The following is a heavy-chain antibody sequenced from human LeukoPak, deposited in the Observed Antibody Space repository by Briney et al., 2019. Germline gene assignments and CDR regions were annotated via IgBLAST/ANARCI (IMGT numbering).Heavy chain of an antibody. CDR3: ARVRGYYDFWSGGEYFQH. V-gene: IGHV3-48*01. CDR2: ISSSSSTI. J-gene: IGHJ1*01. Sequence: GGSLRLSCAASGFTFSSYWMSWVRQAPGKGLEWVSYISSSSSTIYYADSVKGRFTISRDNAKNSLYLQMNSLRAEDTAVYYCARVRGYYDFWSGGEYFQHWGQGTLVTVSS. D-gene: IGHD3-3*01. CDR1: GFTFSSYW.